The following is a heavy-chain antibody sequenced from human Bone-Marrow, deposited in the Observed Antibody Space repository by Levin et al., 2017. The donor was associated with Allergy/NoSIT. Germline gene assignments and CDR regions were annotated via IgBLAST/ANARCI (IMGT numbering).Heavy chain of an antibody. V-gene: IGHV4-31*03. CDR2: IYYTGST. J-gene: IGHJ4*02. Sequence: LRLSCTVSGESISSGGYYWSWIRQLPGTGLEWIGYIYYTGSTYYNPSLKSRSHISVDTSKNEFALKMNLLSDADTAVYYCARSVGNGYLSNFDYWGQGTLVTVSS. CDR3: ARSVGNGYLSNFDY. CDR1: GESISSGGYY. D-gene: IGHD3-22*01.